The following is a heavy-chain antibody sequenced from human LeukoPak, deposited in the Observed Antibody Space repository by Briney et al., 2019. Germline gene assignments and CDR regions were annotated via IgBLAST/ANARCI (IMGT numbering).Heavy chain of an antibody. V-gene: IGHV4-59*01. CDR2: IYYSGST. CDR3: ARATGYCSGGSCSYFDY. D-gene: IGHD2-15*01. Sequence: KPSETLSLTCAVYGGSFSGYYWSWIRQPPGKGLEWIGYIYYSGSTNYNPSLKSRVNILVDTSKNQFSLKLSSVTTADTAVYYCARATGYCSGGSCSYFDYWGQGTRVTVSS. J-gene: IGHJ4*02. CDR1: GGSFSGYY.